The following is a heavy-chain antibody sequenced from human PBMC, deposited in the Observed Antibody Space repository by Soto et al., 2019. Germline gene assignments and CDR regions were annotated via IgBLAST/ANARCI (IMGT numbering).Heavy chain of an antibody. CDR3: ARSDGRY. CDR1: GGSISSYY. Sequence: QVQLQESGPGLVKPSETLSLTCTVSGGSISSYYWSWIPQPPGKGLEWIGYIYYSGSTNYNPSLKSRVTVSVDTSKNQFSLKLSSVTAAHTAVYYCARSDGRYWGQGTLVTVSS. CDR2: IYYSGST. V-gene: IGHV4-59*01. J-gene: IGHJ4*02.